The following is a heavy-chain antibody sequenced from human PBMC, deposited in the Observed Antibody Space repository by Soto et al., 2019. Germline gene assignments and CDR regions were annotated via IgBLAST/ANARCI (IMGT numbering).Heavy chain of an antibody. J-gene: IGHJ4*02. Sequence: SETLSLTCTVSGGSISSSSYYWGWIRQPPGKGLEWIGSIYYSGSTYYNPSLKSRVTISVDTSKNQFSLKLSSVTAADTAVYYCARQGYCTNGVCYSYYFDYWGQGTLVTVSS. CDR1: GGSISSSSYY. CDR3: ARQGYCTNGVCYSYYFDY. D-gene: IGHD2-8*01. V-gene: IGHV4-39*01. CDR2: IYYSGST.